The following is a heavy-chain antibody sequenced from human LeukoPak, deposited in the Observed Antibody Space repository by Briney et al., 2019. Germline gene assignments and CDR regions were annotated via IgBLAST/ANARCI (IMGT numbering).Heavy chain of an antibody. D-gene: IGHD5-12*01. CDR2: IDTGGGT. CDR1: GFTFSSYD. J-gene: IGHJ2*01. V-gene: IGHV3-13*01. Sequence: PGGSLRLSCAASGFTFSSYDMSWVRQATGKGLEWVSAIDTGGGTYYTGSVKGRFTISRENAKNSLYLQMNSLRAGDTAVYYCARTPRSGYDLSPQRACDWYFDLGGRSTLVTVSS. CDR3: ARTPRSGYDLSPQRACDWYFDL.